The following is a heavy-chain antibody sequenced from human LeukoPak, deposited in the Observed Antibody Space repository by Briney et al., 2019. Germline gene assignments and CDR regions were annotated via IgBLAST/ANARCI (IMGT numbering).Heavy chain of an antibody. CDR2: INAGNGNT. D-gene: IGHD3-10*01. CDR1: GYTFTSYS. V-gene: IGHV1-3*03. Sequence: GASVKVSCKASGYTFTSYSMNWVRQAPGQGLEWLGWINAGNGNTKYSQEFQGRVTITRDTSASTAYMELSSLRSEDMAVYYCARENYSGSGSLLLWGQGTLVTVSS. J-gene: IGHJ4*02. CDR3: ARENYSGSGSLLL.